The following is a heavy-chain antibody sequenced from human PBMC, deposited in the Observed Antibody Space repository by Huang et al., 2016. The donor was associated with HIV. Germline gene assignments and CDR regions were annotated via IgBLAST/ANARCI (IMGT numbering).Heavy chain of an antibody. V-gene: IGHV1-69*13. D-gene: IGHD2-15*01. CDR3: ASSAYGGNDY. CDR2: LCPILGTA. Sequence: QVQLVQSGAEVKKPGSSVKVSCKASGGPFNDYSVSWVRQAPGQGLEWMGGLCPILGTANSAQKFQGRVTINADESTSTVYMKLSSLRSEDTAMYYCASSAYGGNDYWGQGTLVTVSS. CDR1: GGPFNDYS. J-gene: IGHJ4*02.